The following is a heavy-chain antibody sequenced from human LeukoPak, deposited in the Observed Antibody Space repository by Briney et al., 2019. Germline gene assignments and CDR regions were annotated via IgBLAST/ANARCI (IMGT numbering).Heavy chain of an antibody. CDR3: AKDRGANYYDSSGYEYYFDY. CDR1: GFTFSSYA. CDR2: ISGSGGST. D-gene: IGHD3-22*01. J-gene: IGHJ4*02. V-gene: IGHV3-23*01. Sequence: GGSLRLSCAASGFTFSSYAMSWVRQAPGKGLEWVSAISGSGGSTYYADSVKGRFTISRDNSKNTLYLQMNSLRAEDTAVYYCAKDRGANYYDSSGYEYYFDYWGQGTLVTVSS.